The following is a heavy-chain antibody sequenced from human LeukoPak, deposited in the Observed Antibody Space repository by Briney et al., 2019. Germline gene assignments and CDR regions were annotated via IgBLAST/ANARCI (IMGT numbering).Heavy chain of an antibody. CDR3: AREGTAMARGHYYYYGMDV. Sequence: SETLSLTCTVSGGSISSYYWSWIRQPPGKGLEWIGYIYYSGSTNYNPSLKSRVTISVEPSKKQFSLKLSSVTAADTAVYYCAREGTAMARGHYYYYGMDVWGQGTTVTVSS. D-gene: IGHD5-18*01. J-gene: IGHJ6*02. V-gene: IGHV4-59*01. CDR1: GGSISSYY. CDR2: IYYSGST.